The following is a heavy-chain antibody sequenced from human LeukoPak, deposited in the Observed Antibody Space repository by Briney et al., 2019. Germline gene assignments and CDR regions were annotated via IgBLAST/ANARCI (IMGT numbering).Heavy chain of an antibody. CDR2: IYNSGST. J-gene: IGHJ4*02. D-gene: IGHD2-2*01. CDR1: GGSISSYY. V-gene: IGHV4-59*08. CDR3: SRQGCYASPFYF. Sequence: SETLSLTCTVSGGSISSYYWSWIRQPPGKGLEWIGNIYNSGSTNYNPSLKSRVTISVDSSKKQFSLKLISVTAADTAVYYCSRQGCYASPFYFWGQGTLVTVSS.